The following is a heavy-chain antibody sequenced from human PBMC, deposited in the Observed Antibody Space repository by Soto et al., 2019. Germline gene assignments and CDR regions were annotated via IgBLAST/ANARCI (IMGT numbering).Heavy chain of an antibody. V-gene: IGHV1-58*01. Sequence: GASVKVSCKASGFTFSSSAVQWVRQARGQRLEWIGWIVVGSGNTNYAQKFQERVTITRDMSTSTAYMELSSLRSEDTAVYYCAAGIFWCGAYGGRFDYWGQGTLVTGSA. CDR2: IVVGSGNT. J-gene: IGHJ4*02. CDR3: AAGIFWCGAYGGRFDY. D-gene: IGHD3-3*01. CDR1: GFTFSSSA.